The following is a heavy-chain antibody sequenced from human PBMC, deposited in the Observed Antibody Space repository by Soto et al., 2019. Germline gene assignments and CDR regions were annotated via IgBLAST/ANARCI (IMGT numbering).Heavy chain of an antibody. CDR3: AKGGYCTDGSCYTEFAP. D-gene: IGHD2-15*01. CDR2: ITWNSANV. Sequence: QLVESGGGLVQPGRSLRLSCTASGFTFDDYPMHWVRQRPGQGLEWVSGITWNSANVGYADSVRGRFTIYRDNAKNSLFLQMDNLRHEDTAFYFCAKGGYCTDGSCYTEFAPRGQGTLVTVSS. J-gene: IGHJ5*02. V-gene: IGHV3-9*01. CDR1: GFTFDDYP.